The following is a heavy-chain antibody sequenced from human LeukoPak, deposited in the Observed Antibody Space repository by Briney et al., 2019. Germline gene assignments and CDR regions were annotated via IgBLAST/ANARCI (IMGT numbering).Heavy chain of an antibody. D-gene: IGHD3-10*01. J-gene: IGHJ4*02. Sequence: PGGSLRLSCAASGFTFSSYSMNWVRQAPGKGLEWVSSISSSSSYIYYADSVKGRFTISRDNAKNSLYLQMNSLRAEDTAVYYCAKAGAYYYGSGSYLMSGYWGQGTLVTVSS. CDR3: AKAGAYYYGSGSYLMSGY. CDR1: GFTFSSYS. CDR2: ISSSSSYI. V-gene: IGHV3-21*04.